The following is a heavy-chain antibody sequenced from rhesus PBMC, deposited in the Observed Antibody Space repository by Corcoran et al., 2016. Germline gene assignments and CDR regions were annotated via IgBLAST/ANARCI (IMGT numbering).Heavy chain of an antibody. Sequence: QLQLQESGPGLVKPSETLSLTCAVSGGSISSNYWRWIRQPPGQGLEWIGRISGSGGSTDYNPSLKSRVTISTDTSKNQFSLKLSSVAAADTAVYYCARDRYYNIWTGFDAFDFWGQGLRVTVS. D-gene: IGHD3-3*01. CDR2: ISGSGGST. CDR1: GGSISSNY. J-gene: IGHJ3*01. V-gene: IGHV4-173*01. CDR3: ARDRYYNIWTGFDAFDF.